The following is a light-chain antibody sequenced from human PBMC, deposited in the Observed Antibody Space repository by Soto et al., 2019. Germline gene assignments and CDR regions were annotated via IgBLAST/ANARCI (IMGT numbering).Light chain of an antibody. Sequence: DIVMTQSPDSLAVSLGERATINCKSSQSVLYSSNNKNYLAWYQQKPGQPPKLLIYWASTRESGVPDRFSGSGSETDFTLTISSLQAQDVAVYYCQQYYKTPPFAFGGGTKVEIK. J-gene: IGKJ4*01. CDR1: QSVLYSSNNKNY. CDR2: WAS. CDR3: QQYYKTPPFA. V-gene: IGKV4-1*01.